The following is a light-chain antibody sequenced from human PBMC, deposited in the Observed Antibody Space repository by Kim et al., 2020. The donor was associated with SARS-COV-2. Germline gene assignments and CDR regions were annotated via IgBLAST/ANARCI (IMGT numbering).Light chain of an antibody. J-gene: IGLJ3*02. CDR2: ANS. V-gene: IGLV1-40*01. CDR1: SATCVTGYD. CDR3: QSYDKSRGASEWV. Sequence: SSGAETSATCVTGYDGPWCQRGPGSAPEVIILANSKRPSGVPARFSASKSGTSASLAISGLQAEDEAEYYGQSYDKSRGASEWVFGGGTQLTVL.